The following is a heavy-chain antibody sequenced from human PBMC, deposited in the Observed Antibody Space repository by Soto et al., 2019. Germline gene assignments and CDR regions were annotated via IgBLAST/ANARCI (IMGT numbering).Heavy chain of an antibody. CDR2: ISAYNGNT. CDR1: GYTFTSYG. Sequence: QVQLVQSGAEVKKPGASVKVSCKASGYTFTSYGISWVRQAPGQGLEWMGWISAYNGNTNYAQKLQGRVTMTTDTSTSTAYMELRSLRSDDTAVYYCARAYSGYARTATVYYFDYWGQGTLVTVSS. CDR3: ARAYSGYARTATVYYFDY. V-gene: IGHV1-18*01. D-gene: IGHD5-12*01. J-gene: IGHJ4*02.